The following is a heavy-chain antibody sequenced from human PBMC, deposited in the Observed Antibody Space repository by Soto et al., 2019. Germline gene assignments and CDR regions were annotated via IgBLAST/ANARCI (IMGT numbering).Heavy chain of an antibody. J-gene: IGHJ4*02. CDR2: ISTDGSST. V-gene: IGHV3-74*01. CDR3: ARATGSNHPFDY. D-gene: IGHD2-2*01. Sequence: GGSLRLSCAASGFTFSSYAMSWVRQAPGKGLVWVSRISTDGSSTTYADSVKGRFTISRDNAKNTLYLQMNSLRAEDTAVYYCARATGSNHPFDYWGQGSLVTVSS. CDR1: GFTFSSYA.